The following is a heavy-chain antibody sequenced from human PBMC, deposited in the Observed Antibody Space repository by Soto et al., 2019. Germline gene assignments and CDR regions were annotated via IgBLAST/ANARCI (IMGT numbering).Heavy chain of an antibody. J-gene: IGHJ4*02. Sequence: SETLSLTCAVYGGSFSGSYWSWIRQPPGKGLEWIGYIYYSGSTYYNPSLKSRVTISVDTSKNQFSLKLSSVTAADTAVYYCASRKSSPYFDYWGQGTLVTVSS. CDR3: ASRKSSPYFDY. V-gene: IGHV4-59*06. D-gene: IGHD3-10*01. CDR1: GGSFSGSY. CDR2: IYYSGST.